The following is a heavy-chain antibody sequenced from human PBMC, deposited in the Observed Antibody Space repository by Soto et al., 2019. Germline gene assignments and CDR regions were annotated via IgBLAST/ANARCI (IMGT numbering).Heavy chain of an antibody. CDR3: ARRSSSPRDYYYYYYMDV. V-gene: IGHV5-51*01. D-gene: IGHD6-6*01. Sequence: GESLKISCKGSGYSFTSYWFGWVRQMPGKGLEWMGIIYPGDSDTRYSPSFQGQVTISADKSISTAYLQWSSLKASDTAMYYCARRSSSPRDYYYYYYMDVWGKGTTVTVSS. J-gene: IGHJ6*03. CDR2: IYPGDSDT. CDR1: GYSFTSYW.